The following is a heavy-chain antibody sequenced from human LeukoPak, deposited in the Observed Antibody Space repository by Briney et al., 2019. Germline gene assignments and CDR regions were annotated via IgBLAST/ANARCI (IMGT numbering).Heavy chain of an antibody. J-gene: IGHJ4*02. CDR3: ARVGRVWQPLGYFFDY. Sequence: GGCLRLSCAASGFTFSSYTMHRVRQAPGKGLEWGALISYDGSNRYYSDSVKGRSTISRDNSKSTLYLQMNSLRVEDTAVYYCARVGRVWQPLGYFFDYWGQGTLVTVSS. V-gene: IGHV3-30*01. CDR2: ISYDGSNR. CDR1: GFTFSSYT. D-gene: IGHD5-12*01.